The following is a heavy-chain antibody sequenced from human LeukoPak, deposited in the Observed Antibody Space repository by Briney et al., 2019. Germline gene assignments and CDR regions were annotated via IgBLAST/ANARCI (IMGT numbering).Heavy chain of an antibody. J-gene: IGHJ4*02. D-gene: IGHD1-26*01. CDR3: AKSGGYGLIDY. Sequence: PSETLSITCTVSGASISGSGYYWGWIRQPPGKGLEWIGSIYSSGSTYYNASLQSRVTISIETSKNQISLRLNSVTAADTAMYYCAKSGGYGLIDYWGQGTLVTVSS. V-gene: IGHV4-39*01. CDR2: IYSSGST. CDR1: GASISGSGYY.